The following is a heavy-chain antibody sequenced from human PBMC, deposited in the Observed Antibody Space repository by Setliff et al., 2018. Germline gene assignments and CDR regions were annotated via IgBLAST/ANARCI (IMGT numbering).Heavy chain of an antibody. CDR2: IYTSGAT. Sequence: SETLSLTCAVSGGSIRSGSYYWSWIRQPAGKGLEWIGRIYTSGATTYSPSLKSRVSISADTSKNLLSLTLKSVTAADTAVYYCAKEHVVISYVSNTHQHYGMDVWGQGTTVTVSS. V-gene: IGHV4-61*02. CDR1: GGSIRSGSYY. D-gene: IGHD2-21*01. CDR3: AKEHVVISYVSNTHQHYGMDV. J-gene: IGHJ6*02.